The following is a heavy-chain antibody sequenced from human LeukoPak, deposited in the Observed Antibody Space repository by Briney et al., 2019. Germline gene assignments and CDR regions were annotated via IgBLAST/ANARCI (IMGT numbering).Heavy chain of an antibody. CDR2: IWYDGNNK. CDR1: GFTFSGYG. V-gene: IGHV3-33*06. Sequence: GGSLRLSCAASGFTFSGYGMHWVRQAPEKGLEWVAVIWYDGNNKYYADSVKGRFTISRDNSKNTLYLQMNSLRAEDTAVYYCAKDWGYTTMVSYYFDYWGQGALVTVSS. D-gene: IGHD5-18*01. J-gene: IGHJ4*02. CDR3: AKDWGYTTMVSYYFDY.